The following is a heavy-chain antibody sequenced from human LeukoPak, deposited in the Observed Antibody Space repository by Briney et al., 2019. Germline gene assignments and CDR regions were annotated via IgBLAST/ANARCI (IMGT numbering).Heavy chain of an antibody. CDR1: GGSFSGYY. Sequence: ASETLSLTCAVYGGSFSGYYWSWIRQPPGKGLEWIGEINHSGSTNYNPSLKSRVTISVDTSKNQFSLKLSSVTAADTAVYYCARSRRTNYDYVWGSYRYHYFDYWGQGTLVTVSS. CDR2: INHSGST. CDR3: ARSRRTNYDYVWGSYRYHYFDY. D-gene: IGHD3-16*02. J-gene: IGHJ4*02. V-gene: IGHV4-34*01.